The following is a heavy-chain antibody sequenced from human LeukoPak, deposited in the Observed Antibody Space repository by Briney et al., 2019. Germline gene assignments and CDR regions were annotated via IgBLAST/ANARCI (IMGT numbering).Heavy chain of an antibody. J-gene: IGHJ4*02. V-gene: IGHV3-23*01. D-gene: IGHD2-2*01. CDR1: GFTFSSYA. CDR3: AKDDIVVVPAALDY. Sequence: PGGSLRLSCAASGFTFSSYAMSWVRQAPGKGLEWVSAISGSGGSTYYADSVKGRFAISRDNSKNTLYLQMNSLRAEDTAVYYCAKDDIVVVPAALDYWGQGTLVTVSS. CDR2: ISGSGGST.